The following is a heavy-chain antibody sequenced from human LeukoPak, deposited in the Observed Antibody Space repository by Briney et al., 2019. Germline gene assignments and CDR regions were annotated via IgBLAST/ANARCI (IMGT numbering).Heavy chain of an antibody. D-gene: IGHD3-22*01. V-gene: IGHV3-11*01. CDR2: ISSSGSTI. CDR3: AKVWRPSYYYDSSGYYYGSNSGDY. CDR1: GFTFSDYY. Sequence: GGSLRLSCAASGFTFSDYYMSWIRQAPGKGLEWVSYISSSGSTIYYADSVKGRFTISRDNSKNTLYLQMNSLRAEDTAVYYCAKVWRPSYYYDSSGYYYGSNSGDYWGQGTLVTVSS. J-gene: IGHJ4*02.